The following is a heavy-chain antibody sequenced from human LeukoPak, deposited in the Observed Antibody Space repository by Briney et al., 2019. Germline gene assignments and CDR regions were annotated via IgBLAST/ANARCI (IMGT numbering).Heavy chain of an antibody. CDR3: ARGPSGYHNT. CDR2: ISGSGRST. D-gene: IGHD5-12*01. Sequence: GGSLRLSCAASGFTFTNYGIIWVRRAPGRGLEWVSAISGSGRSTYYADSVKGRFTISRDNSRNTLYLQMNSLRAEDTAVYYCARGPSGYHNTGGQGTLVTVSS. CDR1: GFTFTNYG. J-gene: IGHJ4*02. V-gene: IGHV3-23*01.